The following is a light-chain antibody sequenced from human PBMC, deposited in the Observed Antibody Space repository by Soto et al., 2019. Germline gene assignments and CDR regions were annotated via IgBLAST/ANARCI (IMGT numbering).Light chain of an antibody. Sequence: EIVLTQSPGTLSLSPGERATLSCRASQSVSSSYLAWYQQKPGQAPRLLIYGASSRATGIPDRFSGSGSGTDFALTISRLEPEDFAVYYSQQYGSSPFLTFGGGTKVEMK. V-gene: IGKV3-20*01. J-gene: IGKJ4*02. CDR3: QQYGSSPFLT. CDR1: QSVSSSY. CDR2: GAS.